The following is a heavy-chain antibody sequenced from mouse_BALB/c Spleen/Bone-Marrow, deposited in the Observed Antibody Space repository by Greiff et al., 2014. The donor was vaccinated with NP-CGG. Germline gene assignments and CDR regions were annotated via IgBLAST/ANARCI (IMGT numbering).Heavy chain of an antibody. CDR1: GYTFTDYW. J-gene: IGHJ2*01. CDR2: IDTSDSYT. V-gene: IGHV1-69*01. Sequence: VQRVESGAELVMPGASVKMSCKASGYTFTDYWMHWVKQRPGQGLEWIGAIDTSDSYTSYNQKFKGKATLTVDESSSTAYMQLSSLTSEDSAVYYCAREGYGYQYFDYWGQGTTLTVSS. D-gene: IGHD2-2*01. CDR3: AREGYGYQYFDY.